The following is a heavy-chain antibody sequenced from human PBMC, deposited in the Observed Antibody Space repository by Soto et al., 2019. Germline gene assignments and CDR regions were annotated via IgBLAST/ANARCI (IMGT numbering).Heavy chain of an antibody. D-gene: IGHD3-3*01. CDR1: GGSVSSGSYY. CDR3: ARDRRRITIFGVVRAFDY. Sequence: SETLSLTCTVSGGSVSSGSYYWSWIRQPPGKGLEWLGYIYYSGSTNYNPSLKIRVTISVDTSKNQFSLKLSSVAAADTAVYYCARDRRRITIFGVVRAFDYGGQGTRVTVSS. J-gene: IGHJ4*02. CDR2: IYYSGST. V-gene: IGHV4-61*01.